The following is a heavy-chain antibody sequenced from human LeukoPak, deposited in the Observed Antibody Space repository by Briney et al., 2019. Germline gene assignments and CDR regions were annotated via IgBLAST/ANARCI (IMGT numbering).Heavy chain of an antibody. V-gene: IGHV1-46*01. J-gene: IGHJ6*02. CDR1: GYTFTSYY. CDR3: ARDEFVSPDYYYYGMDV. Sequence: ASVKVSCKASGYTFTSYYMHWVRQAPGQGLEWMGIINPSGGSTSYAQKFQGRATMTRDTSTSTVYMELSSLRSEDTAVYYCARDEFVSPDYYYYGMDVWGQGTTVTVSS. D-gene: IGHD5/OR15-5a*01. CDR2: INPSGGST.